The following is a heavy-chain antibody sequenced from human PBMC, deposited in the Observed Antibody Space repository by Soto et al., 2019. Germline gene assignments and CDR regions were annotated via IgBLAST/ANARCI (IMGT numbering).Heavy chain of an antibody. V-gene: IGHV4-4*02. CDR2: IYHSGST. D-gene: IGHD3-10*01. CDR3: AGVVWGYYGSGTLPGGWFDP. CDR1: SGSISSSNW. Sequence: SETLSLTCAVSSGSISSSNWWSWVRQPPGKGLEWIGEIYHSGSTNYNPSLKSRVTISVDKSKNQFSLKLSSVTAAETAVYYCAGVVWGYYGSGTLPGGWFDPWGQGTLVTVSS. J-gene: IGHJ5*02.